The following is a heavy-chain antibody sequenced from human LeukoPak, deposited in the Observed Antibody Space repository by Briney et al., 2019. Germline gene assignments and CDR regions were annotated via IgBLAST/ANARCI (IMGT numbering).Heavy chain of an antibody. CDR3: ARDRGYCSSTSCLYYNWFDP. D-gene: IGHD2-2*01. Sequence: ASVKVSCKASGYTFTGYYMHWVRQAPGQGLEWMGWINPNSGGTNYAQKFQGRATMTRDTSISTAYMELSRLRSDDTAVYYCARDRGYCSSTSCLYYNWFDPWGQGTLVTVSS. V-gene: IGHV1-2*02. J-gene: IGHJ5*02. CDR2: INPNSGGT. CDR1: GYTFTGYY.